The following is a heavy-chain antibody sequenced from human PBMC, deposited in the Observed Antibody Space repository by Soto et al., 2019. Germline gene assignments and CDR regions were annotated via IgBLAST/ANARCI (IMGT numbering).Heavy chain of an antibody. V-gene: IGHV3-23*01. J-gene: IGHJ4*02. CDR3: AKQQMGVIRALDY. Sequence: GGSLRLSCAASGFTFSNYAMSWIRQAPGKGLEWVSTIRETGNTYYADSVRGRFATSRDNSEDTLYLQMSSLRAEDTAVYYCAKQQMGVIRALDYWGQGTLVTVSS. CDR2: IRETGNT. CDR1: GFTFSNYA. D-gene: IGHD1-26*01.